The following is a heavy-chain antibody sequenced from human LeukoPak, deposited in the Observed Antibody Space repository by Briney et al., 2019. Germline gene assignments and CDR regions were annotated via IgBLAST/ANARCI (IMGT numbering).Heavy chain of an antibody. Sequence: PGGSLRLSCAASGFTFSSYSMNWVRQAPGKGLEWVANIKQDGSEKYYVDSVKGRFTISRDNAKNSLYLQMNSLRVEDTAVYYCATGVGNTWGQGTLVTVSS. CDR3: ATGVGNT. D-gene: IGHD5/OR15-5a*01. J-gene: IGHJ5*02. V-gene: IGHV3-7*01. CDR1: GFTFSSYS. CDR2: IKQDGSEK.